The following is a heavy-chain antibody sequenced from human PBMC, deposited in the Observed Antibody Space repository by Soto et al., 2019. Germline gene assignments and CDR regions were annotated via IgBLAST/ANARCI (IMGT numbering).Heavy chain of an antibody. CDR2: ISYDGTNK. J-gene: IGHJ4*02. CDR3: ARPYYYDSSTFDY. CDR1: GFSFSNYA. Sequence: PGGSLRLSCVPSGFSFSNYAMHWVRQAPGKGLEWVAVISYDGTNKYYVDSVKGRFTISRDNSKNTLYLQMNSLRAEDTAVYYCARPYYYDSSTFDYWGQGTLVTVSS. V-gene: IGHV3-30-3*01. D-gene: IGHD3-22*01.